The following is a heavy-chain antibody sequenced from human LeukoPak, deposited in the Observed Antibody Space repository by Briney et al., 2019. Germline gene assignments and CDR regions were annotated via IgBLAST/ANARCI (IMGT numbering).Heavy chain of an antibody. CDR2: ISPDGSEK. V-gene: IGHV3-7*01. D-gene: IGHD3-16*01. CDR3: ARYYDPPVGDAFDL. J-gene: IGHJ3*01. CDR1: GFRFGSDW. Sequence: GGSLRLSCAVSGFRFGSDWMSWVRQATGKGLEWVATISPDGSEKFYVDAVKGRFIISRDNGKNSLYVQLNSLRADDTAVYYCARYYDPPVGDAFDLWGQGTMVTVSS.